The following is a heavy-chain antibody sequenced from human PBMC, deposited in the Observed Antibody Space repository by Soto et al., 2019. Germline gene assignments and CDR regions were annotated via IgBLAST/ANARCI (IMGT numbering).Heavy chain of an antibody. J-gene: IGHJ4*02. D-gene: IGHD6-19*01. CDR1: GFTFSSNA. Sequence: PGGSLRLSCAAAGFTFSSNAMNGVRQPRGRGLEWVSYVRRSSGAIDCAGSVRGRFTISRDNAKNSLYLQMNSLRAEDTAVYYCAVAVAGPTAIGYWGQGTLVTVSS. V-gene: IGHV3-48*01. CDR2: VRRSSGAI. CDR3: AVAVAGPTAIGY.